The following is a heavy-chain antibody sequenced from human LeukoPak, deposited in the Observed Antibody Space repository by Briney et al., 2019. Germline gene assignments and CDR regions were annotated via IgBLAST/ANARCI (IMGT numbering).Heavy chain of an antibody. J-gene: IGHJ4*02. CDR3: ASQRMAATYYFDY. Sequence: SETLSLTCAVYGGSFSGYYWSWIRQPPGKGLEWIGEINHSGSTNYNPSLKSRVTISVDTSKNQLSLKLSSVTAADTAVYYCASQRMAATYYFDYWGQGTLVTVSS. V-gene: IGHV4-34*01. CDR2: INHSGST. CDR1: GGSFSGYY. D-gene: IGHD6-25*01.